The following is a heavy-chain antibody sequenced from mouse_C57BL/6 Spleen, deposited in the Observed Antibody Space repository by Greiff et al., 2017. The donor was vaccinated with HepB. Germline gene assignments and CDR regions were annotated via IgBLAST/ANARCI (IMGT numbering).Heavy chain of an antibody. D-gene: IGHD1-1*01. Sequence: VQLQQSGAELVKPGASVKLSCKASGYTFTEYTIHWVKQRSGQGLEWIGWFYPGSGSIKYNEKFKDKVTLTADKSYSTVYMELSSLTSEDSAVYFCARAAYYYGSSWYFDVWGTGTTVTVSS. V-gene: IGHV1-62-2*01. CDR3: ARAAYYYGSSWYFDV. CDR1: GYTFTEYT. J-gene: IGHJ1*03. CDR2: FYPGSGSI.